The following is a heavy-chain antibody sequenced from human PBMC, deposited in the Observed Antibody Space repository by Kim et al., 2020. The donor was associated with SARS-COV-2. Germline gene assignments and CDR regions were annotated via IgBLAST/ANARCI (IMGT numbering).Heavy chain of an antibody. J-gene: IGHJ4*02. D-gene: IGHD3-16*01. V-gene: IGHV3-48*01. Sequence: GGSLRLSCGASGFTFSSYTMSWVRLAPGKGLEWIAYISGNGNTTISADSVNGRFTISIDNANNSWYLQLHILRAEDTAVYDCARAFRLGYWCRGTRVSVS. CDR1: GFTFSSYT. CDR3: ARAFRLGY. CDR2: ISGNGNTT.